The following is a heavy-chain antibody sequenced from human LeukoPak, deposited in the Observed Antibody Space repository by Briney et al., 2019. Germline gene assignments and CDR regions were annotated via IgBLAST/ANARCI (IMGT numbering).Heavy chain of an antibody. D-gene: IGHD2-21*01. V-gene: IGHV4-34*01. CDR2: INHSGST. Sequence: SETLSLTCAVYGGSFSGYYWSWIRRPPGRGLEWIGEINHSGSTNYNPSLKSRVTISVDTSKNQFSLKLSSVTAADTAVYYCARVWWTRFDPWGQGTLVTVSS. J-gene: IGHJ5*02. CDR3: ARVWWTRFDP. CDR1: GGSFSGYY.